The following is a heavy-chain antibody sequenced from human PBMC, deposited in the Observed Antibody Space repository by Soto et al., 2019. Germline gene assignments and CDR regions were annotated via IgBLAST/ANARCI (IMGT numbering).Heavy chain of an antibody. D-gene: IGHD3-22*01. J-gene: IGHJ6*02. CDR3: ARDTYYYDSSGYYYGMDV. Sequence: ASVKVSCKASGYTFTSYGISWVRQAPGQGLEWMGWISAYNGNTNYAQKLQGRVTMTTDTSTSTAYMALRSLRSDDTAVYYCARDTYYYDSSGYYYGMDVWGQGTTVTVSS. V-gene: IGHV1-18*01. CDR2: ISAYNGNT. CDR1: GYTFTSYG.